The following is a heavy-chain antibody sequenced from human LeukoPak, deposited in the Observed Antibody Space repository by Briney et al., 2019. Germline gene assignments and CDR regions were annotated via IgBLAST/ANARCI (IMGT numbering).Heavy chain of an antibody. D-gene: IGHD3-10*01. CDR1: GYSISSGYY. J-gene: IGHJ4*02. Sequence: SETLSLTCTVSGYSISSGYYWGWIRQPPGKGLEWIGSIYHSGSTYYNPSLKSRVTISVDTSKNQFSLKLSSVTAADTAVYYCARVGALMVRGVMDYWGQGTLVTVSS. CDR3: ARVGALMVRGVMDY. V-gene: IGHV4-38-2*02. CDR2: IYHSGST.